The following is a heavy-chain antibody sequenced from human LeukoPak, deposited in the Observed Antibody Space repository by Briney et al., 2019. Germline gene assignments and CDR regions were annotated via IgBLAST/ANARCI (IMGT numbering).Heavy chain of an antibody. CDR3: ARFKMGTDDAFDI. Sequence: GGSLRLSCAASGFTFSSSSMSWVRQAPGKGLEWVANIKQDGSEKYYVDSVKGRFTISRDNAKNSLYLQMNSLRAEDTAVYYCARFKMGTDDAFDIWGQGTMVTVSS. CDR1: GFTFSSSS. D-gene: IGHD5-24*01. V-gene: IGHV3-7*01. CDR2: IKQDGSEK. J-gene: IGHJ3*02.